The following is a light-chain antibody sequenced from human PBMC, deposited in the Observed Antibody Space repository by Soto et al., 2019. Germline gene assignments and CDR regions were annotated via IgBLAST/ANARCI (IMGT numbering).Light chain of an antibody. CDR3: HLWDSTSDYMV. CDR1: NIGSKN. Sequence: SYELTQPPSVSVAPGKTARITCGGDNIGSKNVHWYHQKPGQAPVVVIYYNNDRPSGIPERFSGSNSGNTATLTISRVEAGDEADYYCHLWDSTSDYMVFGGGTKLTVL. CDR2: YNN. J-gene: IGLJ2*01. V-gene: IGLV3-21*04.